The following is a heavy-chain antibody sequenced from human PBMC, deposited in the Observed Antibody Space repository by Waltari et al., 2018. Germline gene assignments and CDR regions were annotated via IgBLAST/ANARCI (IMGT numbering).Heavy chain of an antibody. D-gene: IGHD2-15*01. J-gene: IGHJ6*02. CDR1: GYTFTSYY. Sequence: QAQLVQSGAEVKKPGASVKVSCKASGYTFTSYYMHWVRQAPGQGLEWMGIINPSGGSTSDAKKSQGRVTMTRDTSTSTVYMELSSLRSEDTAVYYCARDSGCSGGSCYSSVSYYGMDVWGQGTTVTVSS. V-gene: IGHV1-46*01. CDR3: ARDSGCSGGSCYSSVSYYGMDV. CDR2: INPSGGST.